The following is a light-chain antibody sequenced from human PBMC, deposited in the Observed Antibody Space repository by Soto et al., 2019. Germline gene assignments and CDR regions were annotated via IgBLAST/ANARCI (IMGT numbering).Light chain of an antibody. CDR1: QSVSSS. V-gene: IGKV3-20*01. CDR3: QQYGSSPIT. J-gene: IGKJ5*01. CDR2: GAS. Sequence: EIVLPQSPATLSLSPGERATLSCRASQSVSSSLAWYQQKPGQAPRFLIYGASTRATGIPDRFSGSGSATDCTLTISRLEPEDFALYYCQQYGSSPITFGQGTRLEI.